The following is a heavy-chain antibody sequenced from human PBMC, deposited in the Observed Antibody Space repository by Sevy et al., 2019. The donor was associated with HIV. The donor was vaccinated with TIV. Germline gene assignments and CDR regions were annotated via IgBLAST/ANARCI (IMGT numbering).Heavy chain of an antibody. J-gene: IGHJ4*02. CDR1: GFTFSRYV. CDR3: ARDGQQLVFDY. D-gene: IGHD6-13*01. CDR2: ISSEGSTT. Sequence: GGSLRLSCAASGFTFSRYVMNWVRQAPGKGLEWVSVISSEGSTTYYADSVKGRFTISRDNSKSTLYLQMNSLRAEDTAVYYCARDGQQLVFDYWGQGTLVTVSS. V-gene: IGHV3-23*01.